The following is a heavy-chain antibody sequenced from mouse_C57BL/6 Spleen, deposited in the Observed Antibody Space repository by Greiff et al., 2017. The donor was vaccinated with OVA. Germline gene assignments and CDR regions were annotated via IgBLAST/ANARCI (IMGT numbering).Heavy chain of an antibody. V-gene: IGHV1-54*01. CDR1: GYAFTNYL. CDR2: INPGSGGT. D-gene: IGHD2-12*01. J-gene: IGHJ2*01. CDR3: ARRSYDVGGFDY. Sequence: VQLQQSGAELVRPGTSVKVSCKASGYAFTNYLIEWVKQRPGQGLEWIGVINPGSGGTNYNEKFKGKATLTADKSSSTAYMQLSSLTSEDSAVYFCARRSYDVGGFDYWGQGTTLTVSS.